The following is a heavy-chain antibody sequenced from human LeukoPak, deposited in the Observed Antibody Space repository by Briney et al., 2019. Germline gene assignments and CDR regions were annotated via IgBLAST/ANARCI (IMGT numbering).Heavy chain of an antibody. D-gene: IGHD3-3*01. CDR3: ARVPGTLRFLEHVEGRFDY. CDR2: ISYDGSNK. CDR1: GFTFSSYA. V-gene: IGHV3-30-3*01. J-gene: IGHJ4*02. Sequence: PGRSLRLSCAASGFTFSSYAMHWVRQAPGKGLEWVAVISYDGSNKYYADSVKGRFTISRDNSKNTLYLQMNSLRAEDTAVYYCARVPGTLRFLEHVEGRFDYWGQGTLVTVSS.